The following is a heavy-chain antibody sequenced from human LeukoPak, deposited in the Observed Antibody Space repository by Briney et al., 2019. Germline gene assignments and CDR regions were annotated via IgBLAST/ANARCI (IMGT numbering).Heavy chain of an antibody. J-gene: IGHJ4*02. Sequence: ASVKVSCKASGGTFSSSAINWVRQAPGHGLERVGGIIPIFGTTNYAQKFQGRVTITADESTSTAYMELSRLRSDDTAVYYCARDDLRGYSYGYDLDYWGQGTLVTVSS. V-gene: IGHV1-69*13. D-gene: IGHD5-18*01. CDR1: GGTFSSSA. CDR2: IIPIFGTT. CDR3: ARDDLRGYSYGYDLDY.